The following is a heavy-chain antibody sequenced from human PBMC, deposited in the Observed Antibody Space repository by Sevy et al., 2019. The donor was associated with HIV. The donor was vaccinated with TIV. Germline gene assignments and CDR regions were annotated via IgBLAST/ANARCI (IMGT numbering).Heavy chain of an antibody. J-gene: IGHJ4*02. D-gene: IGHD3-10*01. Sequence: SETLSLTCTVPGGSIARSSYDWGWIRQSPGKGLEWIGSIYFSGSTSYATSLRSRVTISVDTSKNQVSLKMRSVTATDTAFYYCARHGGLVDRGFDFWGQGALVTVSS. CDR1: GGSIARSSYD. CDR2: IYFSGST. V-gene: IGHV4-39*01. CDR3: ARHGGLVDRGFDF.